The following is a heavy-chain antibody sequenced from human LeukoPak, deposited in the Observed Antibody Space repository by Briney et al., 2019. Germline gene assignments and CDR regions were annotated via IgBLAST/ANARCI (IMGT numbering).Heavy chain of an antibody. CDR1: GFTFSSYA. V-gene: IGHV3-23*01. CDR3: AKTGYGSGSYLYNWFDP. J-gene: IGHJ5*02. Sequence: PGGSLRLSCAASGFTFSSYAMSWVRQAPGKGLEWVSAISGSGGSTYYADSVKGRFTISRDNSKNTLYLQMNSLRAEGTAVYYCAKTGYGSGSYLYNWFDPWGQGTLVTVSS. CDR2: ISGSGGST. D-gene: IGHD3-10*01.